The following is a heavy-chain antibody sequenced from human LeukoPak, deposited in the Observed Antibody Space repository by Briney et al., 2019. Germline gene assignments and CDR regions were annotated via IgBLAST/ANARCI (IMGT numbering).Heavy chain of an antibody. CDR2: ISSSSSYI. Sequence: GGSLRLSCAASGFSFSSYSMNWVRQAAGKGLEWVSSISSSSSYIYYADSVKGRFTISRDNAKNSLYLQMNSLRAEDTAVYYCARDPRYSYWYFDLWGRGTLVTVSS. V-gene: IGHV3-21*01. CDR1: GFSFSSYS. D-gene: IGHD3-9*01. J-gene: IGHJ2*01. CDR3: ARDPRYSYWYFDL.